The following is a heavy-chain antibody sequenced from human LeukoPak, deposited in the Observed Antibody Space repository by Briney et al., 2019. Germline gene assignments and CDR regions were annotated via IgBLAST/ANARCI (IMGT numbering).Heavy chain of an antibody. J-gene: IGHJ3*02. CDR3: ASEDPGEI. V-gene: IGHV3-7*01. CDR1: GFNFPSYW. D-gene: IGHD3-10*01. CDR2: IKQDGSEK. Sequence: QSGGSLRLSCAASGFNFPSYWMSWVRQAPGKGLEWVANIKQDGSEKYYVDSVKGRFTISRDNAKNSLYLQMNSLRAEDTAVYYCASEDPGEIWGQGAMVTVSS.